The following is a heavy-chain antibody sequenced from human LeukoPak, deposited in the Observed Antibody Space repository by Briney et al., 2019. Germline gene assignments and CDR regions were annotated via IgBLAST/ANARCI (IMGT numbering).Heavy chain of an antibody. J-gene: IGHJ4*02. CDR3: ARRDISSGWSFDY. V-gene: IGHV4-4*07. D-gene: IGHD6-19*01. CDR2: IHTSGST. CDR1: GGSISNYH. Sequence: SETLSLTCTVSGGSISNYHWSWIRQPAGKGLEWIGQIHTSGSTNYNPPLKSRVSMSIDTTEGQVSLTIRSVTAADTAFYYCARRDISSGWSFDYWGQGTLVTVSS.